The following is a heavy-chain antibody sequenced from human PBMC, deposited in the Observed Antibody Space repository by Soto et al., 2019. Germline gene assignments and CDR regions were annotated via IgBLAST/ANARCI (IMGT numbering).Heavy chain of an antibody. CDR2: ISGSGGST. Sequence: PGGSLRLSCAASGFTFSRNAMSWGRQAPGKGLEWVSTISGSGGSTYYADSVKGRFTISRDNSKNTLYLQMNSLRAEDTAVYYCANYNGDWAVDYWGQGTLVTVSS. CDR3: ANYNGDWAVDY. V-gene: IGHV3-23*01. CDR1: GFTFSRNA. J-gene: IGHJ4*02. D-gene: IGHD4-17*01.